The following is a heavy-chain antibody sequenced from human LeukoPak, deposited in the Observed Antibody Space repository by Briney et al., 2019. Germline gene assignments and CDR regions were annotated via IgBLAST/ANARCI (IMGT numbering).Heavy chain of an antibody. CDR2: VHQDLSEK. D-gene: IGHD6-13*01. CDR1: GFTFSSYW. V-gene: IGHV3-7*01. CDR3: ARAPVVAVAGTNSYYYHYMYV. J-gene: IGHJ6*03. Sequence: PPGGSLRLSCAASGFTFSSYWMSWVRQAPGKGLEWVANVHQDLSEKYYVDSVKGRFTISRDNAKNSLYLQMNSLRAEDTAVYYCARAPVVAVAGTNSYYYHYMYVWGKGTPGTLSS.